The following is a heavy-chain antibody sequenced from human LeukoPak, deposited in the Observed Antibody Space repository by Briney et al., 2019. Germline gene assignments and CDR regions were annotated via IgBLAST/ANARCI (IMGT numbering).Heavy chain of an antibody. Sequence: PSQTLSPTCTVSGGSISSGDYYWSWIRQPPGKGLEWIGYIYYSGSTYYNPSLKSRVTISVDTSKNQFSLKLSSVTAADTAVYYCARGILTGYTSYYYYGMDVWGQGSTVTVSS. CDR2: IYYSGST. J-gene: IGHJ6*02. CDR3: ARGILTGYTSYYYYGMDV. CDR1: GGSISSGDYY. V-gene: IGHV4-30-4*01. D-gene: IGHD3-9*01.